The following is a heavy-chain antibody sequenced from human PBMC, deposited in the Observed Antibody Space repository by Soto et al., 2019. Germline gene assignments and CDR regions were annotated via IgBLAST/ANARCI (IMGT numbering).Heavy chain of an antibody. CDR1: GYSISSSNW. CDR2: IYYSGTT. CDR3: ARREIQGPIDY. D-gene: IGHD1-26*01. V-gene: IGHV4-28*01. Sequence: QVQLQESGPGLVKPSDTLSLTCAVSGYSISSSNWWGWIRQPPGKGLEWIGYIYYSGTTYYNPSLQRLVTMSVDTSKHQFSLKLTSVTAVDTAVYYCARREIQGPIDYWGQGTLVTVSS. J-gene: IGHJ4*02.